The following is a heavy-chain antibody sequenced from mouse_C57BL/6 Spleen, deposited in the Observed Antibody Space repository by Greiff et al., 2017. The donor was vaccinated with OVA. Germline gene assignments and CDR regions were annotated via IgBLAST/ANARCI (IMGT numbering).Heavy chain of an antibody. CDR3: TPGYGSPMDY. Sequence: VQLKQSGAELVRPGASVKLSCTASGFNFTDDYMHWVKQRPEQGLEWIGWIDPENGDTEYASKFQGKATITADTSSNTAYLQLSCLTSEDTAGYYCTPGYGSPMDYWGQGTSVTVSS. J-gene: IGHJ4*01. CDR1: GFNFTDDY. D-gene: IGHD2-2*01. CDR2: IDPENGDT. V-gene: IGHV14-4*01.